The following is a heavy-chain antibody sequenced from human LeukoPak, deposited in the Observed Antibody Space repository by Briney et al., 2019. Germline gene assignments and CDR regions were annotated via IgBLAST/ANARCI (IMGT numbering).Heavy chain of an antibody. CDR1: GFTFSSYA. J-gene: IGHJ4*02. CDR3: AKDDRFGTMIVVPFGY. Sequence: GGSLRLSCAASGFTFSSYAMSWVRQAPGKGLEWVSAISGSGGSTYYADSVKGRFTISRDNSKNTLYLQMNSLRAEDTAVYYCAKDDRFGTMIVVPFGYWGQGTLVTVSS. D-gene: IGHD3-22*01. CDR2: ISGSGGST. V-gene: IGHV3-23*01.